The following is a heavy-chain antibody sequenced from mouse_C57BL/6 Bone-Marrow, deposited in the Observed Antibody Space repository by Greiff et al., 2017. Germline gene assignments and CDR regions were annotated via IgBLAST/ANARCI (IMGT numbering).Heavy chain of an antibody. Sequence: QVQLQQSGPELVKPGASVKISCKASGYTFTDYYINWVKQRPGQGLEWIGWIFPGSGSTYYNEKFKGKATLTVDKSSSTAYMLLSSLTSEDSAVYFCARGWYCYGSSYYWYFDVWGTGTTVTVSS. J-gene: IGHJ1*03. CDR2: IFPGSGST. CDR3: ARGWYCYGSSYYWYFDV. CDR1: GYTFTDYY. V-gene: IGHV1-75*01. D-gene: IGHD1-1*01.